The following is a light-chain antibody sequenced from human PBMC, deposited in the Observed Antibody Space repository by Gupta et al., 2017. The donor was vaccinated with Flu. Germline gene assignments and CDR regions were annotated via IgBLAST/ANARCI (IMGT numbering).Light chain of an antibody. CDR2: KDS. Sequence: AYCDHQKPGQASVLPIYKDSERPPGIPERFSCSSSGTTVTLTISGVQAEHYAAYYCQSADSSGSHVVFGGGTKLTVL. CDR3: QSADSSGSHVV. V-gene: IGLV3-25*03. J-gene: IGLJ2*01.